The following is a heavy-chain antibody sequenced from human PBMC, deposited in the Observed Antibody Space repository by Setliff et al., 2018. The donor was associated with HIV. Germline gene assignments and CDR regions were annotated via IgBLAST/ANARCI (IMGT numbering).Heavy chain of an antibody. CDR3: ARAMVPDSSGYYRPPAFDI. CDR1: GFTFSTYS. Sequence: GGSLRLSCEASGFTFSTYSMNWVRQAPGKGLEWVSSISSSSRSKYYADSVKGRFTISRDNAKNSLYLQMNSLTAEDTAVYYCARAMVPDSSGYYRPPAFDIWGQGTMVTVSS. V-gene: IGHV3-21*01. CDR2: ISSSSRSK. D-gene: IGHD3-22*01. J-gene: IGHJ3*02.